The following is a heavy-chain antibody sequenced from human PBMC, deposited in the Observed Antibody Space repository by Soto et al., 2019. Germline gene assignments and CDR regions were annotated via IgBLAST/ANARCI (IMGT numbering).Heavy chain of an antibody. D-gene: IGHD1-1*01. V-gene: IGHV4-4*02. Sequence: SETLSLTCAVSGDSITSSNWWSWVRQAPGKGLEWIGEIHHSGPTTYNPSLKSRATISVDPSNNHFSLKLTSVTAADTAVYFCARDLGTGTDYWGRGTLVTVSS. CDR3: ARDLGTGTDY. J-gene: IGHJ4*02. CDR1: GDSITSSNW. CDR2: IHHSGPT.